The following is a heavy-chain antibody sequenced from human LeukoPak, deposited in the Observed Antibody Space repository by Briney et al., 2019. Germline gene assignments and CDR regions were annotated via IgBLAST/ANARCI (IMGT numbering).Heavy chain of an antibody. D-gene: IGHD2-2*01. CDR1: GGSFSGYY. CDR2: IYSGGTT. Sequence: PSETLSLTCAVYGGSFSGYYWSWIRQPPGKGLEWVSVIYSGGTTYYADSVKGRFTISRDNSKNMLYLQMNSLRAEDTAVYYCARVPGPIVVVPAAHPTSDHWGQGTLVTVSS. V-gene: IGHV3-53*01. J-gene: IGHJ5*02. CDR3: ARVPGPIVVVPAAHPTSDH.